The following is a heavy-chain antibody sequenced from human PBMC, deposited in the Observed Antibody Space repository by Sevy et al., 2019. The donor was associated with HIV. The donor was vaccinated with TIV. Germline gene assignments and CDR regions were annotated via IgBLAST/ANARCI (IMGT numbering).Heavy chain of an antibody. CDR1: GFSFTSTW. J-gene: IGHJ3*02. V-gene: IGHV3-7*01. CDR3: ARDPGYSSLDI. Sequence: GGSLRLSCAASGFSFTSTWMAWVRQAPGKGLEWLANIREDGGLKNYADSVKGRFTISRDNAKNSLYLQMGSLSPEDTAVYYCARDPGYSSLDIWGQGTMVTVSS. D-gene: IGHD6-13*01. CDR2: IREDGGLK.